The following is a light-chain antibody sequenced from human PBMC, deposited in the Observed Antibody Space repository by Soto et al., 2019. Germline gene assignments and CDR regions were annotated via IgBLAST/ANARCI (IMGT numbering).Light chain of an antibody. CDR3: QQYHTDWT. Sequence: IQLTQSPSSLSASVGDTVTITCRASESLDNWLAWYQQKPGKAPKLLLFAASTLLGGVPSRFSGRGSGTEFTLTISSLQADDFATYYCQQYHTDWTFGQGTKVDIK. J-gene: IGKJ1*01. CDR1: ESLDNW. V-gene: IGKV1-5*01. CDR2: AAS.